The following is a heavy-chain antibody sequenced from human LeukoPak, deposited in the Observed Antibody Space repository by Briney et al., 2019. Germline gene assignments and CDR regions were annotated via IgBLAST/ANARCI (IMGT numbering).Heavy chain of an antibody. Sequence: GGSLRLSCAASGFAFSSYSMNWVRQAPGKGLEWVSGISWNSGSIGYADSVKGRFTISRDNAKNPLYLQMNSLRAEDTALYYCAKDIGAYYYDSSGLGDYWGQGTLVTVSS. CDR2: ISWNSGSI. CDR1: GFAFSSYS. CDR3: AKDIGAYYYDSSGLGDY. V-gene: IGHV3-9*01. J-gene: IGHJ4*02. D-gene: IGHD3-22*01.